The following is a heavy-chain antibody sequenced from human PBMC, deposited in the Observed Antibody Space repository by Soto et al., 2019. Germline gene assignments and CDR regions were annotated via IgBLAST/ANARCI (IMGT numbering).Heavy chain of an antibody. CDR1: CGSISSYY. CDR3: ARESYRGMDV. V-gene: IGHV4-59*01. Sequence: WETLSLTCTVSCGSISSYYWSWIRQPPGKGLEWFGYTYYSGSTNYNPSLKSRVTISVDTSKNQFWLKLSSVTAADTAVYYCARESYRGMDVWGQGTTVTVSS. J-gene: IGHJ6*02. CDR2: TYYSGST. D-gene: IGHD3-16*02.